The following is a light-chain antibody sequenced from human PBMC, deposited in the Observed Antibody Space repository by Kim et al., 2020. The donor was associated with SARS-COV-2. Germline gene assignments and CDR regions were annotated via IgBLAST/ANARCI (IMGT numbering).Light chain of an antibody. Sequence: SPGERPTLSCRASQTVSSNFLAWYQQKPCQTPSLLIYDTSSRATGIPARFSGSGSGTEFTLTISTLQSEDFAVYYCQQYSNWPLTFGQGTKVDIK. J-gene: IGKJ1*01. V-gene: IGKV3D-15*01. CDR2: DTS. CDR3: QQYSNWPLT. CDR1: QTVSSN.